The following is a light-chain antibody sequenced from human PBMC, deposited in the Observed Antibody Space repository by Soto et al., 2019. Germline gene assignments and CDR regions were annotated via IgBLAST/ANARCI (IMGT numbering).Light chain of an antibody. CDR3: QQYGTSLMT. V-gene: IGKV3-20*01. CDR1: QSVTSNF. J-gene: IGKJ5*01. Sequence: ENVLTQSPGTLSLSPGEGATLSCRATQSVTSNFLAWYQQKPGQAPRLLIYGTSSRATGIPDRFSGSGSGTDFTLTISRVEPEDFAVYYCQQYGTSLMTFGQGKRLEIK. CDR2: GTS.